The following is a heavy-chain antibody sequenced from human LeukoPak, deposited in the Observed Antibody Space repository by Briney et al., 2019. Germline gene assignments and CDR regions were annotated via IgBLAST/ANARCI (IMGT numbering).Heavy chain of an antibody. V-gene: IGHV1-2*02. CDR3: ARGLLSGVPPEYYAMDV. D-gene: IGHD3-3*01. Sequence: ASVKVSCKASGYTFSAFYIHWVRQAPGQGLEWVGWINPNTGGTTYAQKFQGRVTMTRDTSISTAYMELSSLRSDDTAVYYCARGLLSGVPPEYYAMDVWGQGTTVTVSS. J-gene: IGHJ6*02. CDR1: GYTFSAFY. CDR2: INPNTGGT.